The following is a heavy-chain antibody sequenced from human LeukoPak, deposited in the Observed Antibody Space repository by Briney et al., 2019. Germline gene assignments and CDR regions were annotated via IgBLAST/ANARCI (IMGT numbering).Heavy chain of an antibody. V-gene: IGHV1-46*01. Sequence: ASVKVSCRASGYTFTSYYMHWVRQAPGQGLEWMGIINPSGGSTSYAQKFQGRVTMTRDMSTSTVYMELSSLRSEDTAVYYCARGGDTGRDGYNSGYYYMDVWGKGTTVTVSS. D-gene: IGHD5-24*01. CDR2: INPSGGST. CDR3: ARGGDTGRDGYNSGYYYMDV. J-gene: IGHJ6*03. CDR1: GYTFTSYY.